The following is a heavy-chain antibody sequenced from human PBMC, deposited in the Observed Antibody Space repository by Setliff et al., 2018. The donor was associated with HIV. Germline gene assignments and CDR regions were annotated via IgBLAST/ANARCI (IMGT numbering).Heavy chain of an antibody. CDR1: GYSFTSYW. CDR3: ARGHFFGSGRYYNTPLDY. Sequence: PGESLKISCKGSGYSFTSYWIGWVRQMPGKGLECMGVIYPSDSDTRYSPSFQGQVTISADKSSGTAYLQWSSLKASDTAMYYCARGHFFGSGRYYNTPLDYWGQGTLVTVSS. J-gene: IGHJ4*02. D-gene: IGHD3-10*01. CDR2: IYPSDSDT. V-gene: IGHV5-51*01.